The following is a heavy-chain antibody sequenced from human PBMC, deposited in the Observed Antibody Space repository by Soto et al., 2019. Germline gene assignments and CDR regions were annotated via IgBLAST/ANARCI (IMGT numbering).Heavy chain of an antibody. CDR3: AHTPIAAAGANWFDP. CDR2: TYYRSKWYN. CDR1: DSVSSNSAA. D-gene: IGHD6-13*01. Sequence: DSVSSNSAAWNWIRQSPSRGLEWLGRTYYRSKWYNDYAVSVKSRITINPDTSKNQFSLQLNSVTPEDTAVYYCAHTPIAAAGANWFDPWGQGTLVTVSS. V-gene: IGHV6-1*01. J-gene: IGHJ5*02.